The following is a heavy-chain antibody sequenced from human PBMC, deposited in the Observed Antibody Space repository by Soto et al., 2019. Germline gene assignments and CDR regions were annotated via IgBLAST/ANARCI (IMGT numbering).Heavy chain of an antibody. CDR2: IYPGDSDT. V-gene: IGHV5-51*01. J-gene: IGHJ6*02. D-gene: IGHD4-17*01. Sequence: GESLKISCKGSGYSLTSYWIGWVRQMPGKGLEWMGIIYPGDSDTRYSPSFQGQVTISADKSISTAYLQWSSLKASDTAMYYCARHATVTTSSLGYYYGMDVWGQGTTVTVSS. CDR3: ARHATVTTSSLGYYYGMDV. CDR1: GYSLTSYW.